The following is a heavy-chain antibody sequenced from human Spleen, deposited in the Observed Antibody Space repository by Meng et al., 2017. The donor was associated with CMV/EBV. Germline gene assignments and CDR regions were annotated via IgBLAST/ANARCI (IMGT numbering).Heavy chain of an antibody. V-gene: IGHV5-51*01. D-gene: IGHD5-12*01. CDR2: IYPGDSDT. CDR1: GYSFTSYW. CDR3: ASHILYSGYYDY. Sequence: GGSLRLTCTGSGYSFTSYWIGWVRQMPGKGLEWMGIIYPGDSDTRYSPSFQGQVTISADKSISTTYLQWSSLKASDTAMYYCASHILYSGYYDYWGQGAQVTVSS. J-gene: IGHJ4*02.